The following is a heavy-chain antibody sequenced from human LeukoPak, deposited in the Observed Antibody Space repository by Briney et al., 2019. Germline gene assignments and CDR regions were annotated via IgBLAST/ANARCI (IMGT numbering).Heavy chain of an antibody. V-gene: IGHV3-30*19. J-gene: IGHJ4*02. CDR1: GFTFSDFG. Sequence: GGSLRLSCAVSGFTFSDFGMHWVRQAPGKGLEWVAIISYDGSNKYYRDSVKGRFTISRDNSKNTLYLQMNSLRAEDTAVYYCARASLYDNSAYYLDYWGQGTLVTVSS. CDR3: ARASLYDNSAYYLDY. CDR2: ISYDGSNK. D-gene: IGHD3-22*01.